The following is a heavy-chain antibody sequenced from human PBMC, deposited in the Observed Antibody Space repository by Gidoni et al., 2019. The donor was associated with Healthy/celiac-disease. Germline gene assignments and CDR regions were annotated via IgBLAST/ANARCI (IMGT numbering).Heavy chain of an antibody. V-gene: IGHV4-39*01. CDR3: ARHTQLVGWFDP. Sequence: QLQLQESGPGLVKPSETLSLTCTVSGGSISSSSYYWGWIRQPPGKGLEWIGSIYYSGSTYYNPSLKSRVTISVDTSKNQFSLKLSSVTAADTAVYYCARHTQLVGWFDPWGQGTLVTVSS. D-gene: IGHD6-6*01. J-gene: IGHJ5*02. CDR1: GGSISSSSYY. CDR2: IYYSGST.